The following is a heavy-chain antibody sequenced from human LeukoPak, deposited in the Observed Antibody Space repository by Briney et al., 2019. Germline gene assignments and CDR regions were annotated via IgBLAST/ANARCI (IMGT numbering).Heavy chain of an antibody. CDR3: ARGPWEYQLLIPSFDY. Sequence: ASVKVSCKASGGTFSSYAISWVRQAPGQGLEWMGRIIPILGIANYAQKFQGRVTITADESTSTAYMELSSLRSEDTAVYYCARGPWEYQLLIPSFDYWGQGTLVTVSS. CDR1: GGTFSSYA. CDR2: IIPILGIA. V-gene: IGHV1-69*04. J-gene: IGHJ4*02. D-gene: IGHD2-2*01.